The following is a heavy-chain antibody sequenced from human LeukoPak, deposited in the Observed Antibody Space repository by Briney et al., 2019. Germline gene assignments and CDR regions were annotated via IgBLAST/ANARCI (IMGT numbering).Heavy chain of an antibody. CDR1: GFTFSSYG. V-gene: IGHV3-33*01. CDR2: MWSDGSNE. Sequence: GGSLRLSCAASGFTFSSYGMHWVRQAPGKGLEWVANMWSDGSNEYYADSVKGRFTISRDNSKNTLYLQMNSLRAEDTAVYYCARKAWGWSFDNWGQGTMVTVSS. D-gene: IGHD1-26*01. J-gene: IGHJ3*02. CDR3: ARKAWGWSFDN.